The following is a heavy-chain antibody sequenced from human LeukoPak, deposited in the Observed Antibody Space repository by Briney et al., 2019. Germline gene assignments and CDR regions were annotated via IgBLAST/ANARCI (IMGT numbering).Heavy chain of an antibody. Sequence: SETLSLTCTVSGGSISSYYWSWIRQPPGKGLEWIGYIYYSGSTNYNPSLKSRVTISVDTSKNQFSLKLSSVTAADTAVYYCARLAIDSSGSNELDYWGQGTLVTVSS. D-gene: IGHD3-22*01. CDR1: GGSISSYY. CDR2: IYYSGST. CDR3: ARLAIDSSGSNELDY. J-gene: IGHJ4*02. V-gene: IGHV4-59*01.